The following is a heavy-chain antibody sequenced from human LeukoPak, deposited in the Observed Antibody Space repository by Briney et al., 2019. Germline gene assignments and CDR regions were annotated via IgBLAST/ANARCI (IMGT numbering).Heavy chain of an antibody. CDR2: IRSKANSYAT. CDR1: GFTFSGSA. V-gene: IGHV3-73*01. J-gene: IGHJ4*02. D-gene: IGHD6-13*01. Sequence: PGGSLRLSCAASGFTFSGSAMHWVRQASGKGLEWVGRIRSKANSYATAYAASVKGRFTISRDDSKNTAYLQMNSLKTEDTAVYYCTSLGIAAAYWGQGTLVPVSS. CDR3: TSLGIAAAY.